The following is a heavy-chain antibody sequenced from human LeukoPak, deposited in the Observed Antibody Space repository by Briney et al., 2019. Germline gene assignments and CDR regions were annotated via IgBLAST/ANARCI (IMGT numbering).Heavy chain of an antibody. Sequence: GGDLKISCKGFGYSFNSYWIGWVRPMPGKGMEWMGIIYPGDYDTRYSPSFQGQVTISADKSISTAYLQWSSLKASDTAMYYCARRVDYDILTGYYSLVGSYLDDWGQGTLVTVSS. V-gene: IGHV5-51*01. D-gene: IGHD3-9*01. CDR1: GYSFNSYW. CDR3: ARRVDYDILTGYYSLVGSYLDD. J-gene: IGHJ4*02. CDR2: IYPGDYDT.